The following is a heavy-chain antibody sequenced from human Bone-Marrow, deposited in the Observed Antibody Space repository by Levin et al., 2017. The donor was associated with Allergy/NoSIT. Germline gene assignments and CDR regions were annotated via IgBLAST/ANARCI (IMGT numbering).Heavy chain of an antibody. CDR1: GGTFSSYT. CDR2: IIPIFHTP. D-gene: IGHD4-17*01. Sequence: ASVKVSCKASGGTFSSYTISWVRQAPGQGLEWMGGIIPIFHTPNYAQKFQDRATITADESTSTAYMELSSLRSEDTAIYYCATGPTVTTFDYWGQGTLVTVSS. V-gene: IGHV1-69*13. CDR3: ATGPTVTTFDY. J-gene: IGHJ4*02.